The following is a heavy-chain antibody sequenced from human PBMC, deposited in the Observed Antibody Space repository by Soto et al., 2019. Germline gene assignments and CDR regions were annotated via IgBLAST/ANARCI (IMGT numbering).Heavy chain of an antibody. V-gene: IGHV4-4*02. D-gene: IGHD6-13*01. Sequence: QVQLQESGPGLVKPSGTLSLTCAVSSGSISSSNWWCWVRQPPGKGLEWIGEVFQSGSTNYHPSLNRRVTISVDKSKNQFSLNLSSVTAADTAVYFCARVRYSSSYFDYWGQGTLVAVSA. CDR2: VFQSGST. CDR3: ARVRYSSSYFDY. CDR1: SGSISSSNW. J-gene: IGHJ4*02.